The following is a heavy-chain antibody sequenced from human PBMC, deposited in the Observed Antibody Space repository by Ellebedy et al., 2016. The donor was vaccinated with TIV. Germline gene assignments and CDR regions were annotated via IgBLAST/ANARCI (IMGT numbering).Heavy chain of an antibody. CDR3: ASVVDCSGGSCFDY. Sequence: GESLKISCAASGFTFSSYGMHWVRQAPGKGLEWVAVIWYDGSNKYYADSVKGRFTISRDNSKNTLYLQMNSLRAEDTAVYYCASVVDCSGGSCFDYWGQGTLVTVSS. D-gene: IGHD2-15*01. J-gene: IGHJ4*02. CDR2: IWYDGSNK. V-gene: IGHV3-33*08. CDR1: GFTFSSYG.